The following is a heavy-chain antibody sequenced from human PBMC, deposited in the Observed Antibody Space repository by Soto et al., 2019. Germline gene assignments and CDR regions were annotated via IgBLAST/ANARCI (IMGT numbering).Heavy chain of an antibody. Sequence: VGSLRLSCAASGFTFSNFAMHWVRQAPGKGLEWISYAGTSRKYIFYSDSVRGRFTISRDDAKNSLYLQLNSLRDEDKAVYYCLRDRDWAVDSSGQGTMVTVSS. V-gene: IGHV3-48*02. CDR1: GFTFSNFA. D-gene: IGHD3-9*01. CDR3: LRDRDWAVDS. CDR2: AGTSRKYI. J-gene: IGHJ3*02.